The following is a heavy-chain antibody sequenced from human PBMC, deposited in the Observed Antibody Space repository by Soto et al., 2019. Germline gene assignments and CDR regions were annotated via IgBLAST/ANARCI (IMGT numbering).Heavy chain of an antibody. J-gene: IGHJ6*02. CDR1: GFTFSSYG. D-gene: IGHD3-3*01. CDR2: LWYDGSNK. V-gene: IGHV3-33*01. Sequence: PGGSLRLSCAASGFTFSSYGMHWVRQAPGKGLEWVAVLWYDGSNKYYADCVKGRFTISRDNSKNTLYLQMNSLRAEDTAVYYCARDATPYYDFWSGYPAPYYYYGMDVWGQGTTVTVSS. CDR3: ARDATPYYDFWSGYPAPYYYYGMDV.